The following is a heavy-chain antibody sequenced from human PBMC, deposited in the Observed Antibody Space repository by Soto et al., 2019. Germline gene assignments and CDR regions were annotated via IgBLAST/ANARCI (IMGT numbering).Heavy chain of an antibody. Sequence: PGGSLRLSCAASGFTFSSYWMHWVRQAPGKGLVWVSRINSDGSSTSYADSVKGRFTISRDNAKNTLYLQMNSLRAEDTAVYYCARSVDCSSTSCSTYYYYYYMDVWGKGTTVTVSS. CDR1: GFTFSSYW. D-gene: IGHD2-2*01. CDR2: INSDGSST. CDR3: ARSVDCSSTSCSTYYYYYYMDV. J-gene: IGHJ6*03. V-gene: IGHV3-74*01.